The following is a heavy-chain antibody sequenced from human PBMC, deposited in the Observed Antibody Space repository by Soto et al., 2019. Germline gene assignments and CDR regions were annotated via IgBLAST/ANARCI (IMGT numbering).Heavy chain of an antibody. CDR2: IKQDGSEK. D-gene: IGHD3-22*01. J-gene: IGHJ6*02. Sequence: GGSLRLSCAASGFTFSSYWMSWVRQAPGKGLEWVANIKQDGSEKYYVDSVKGRFTISRDNAKNSLYLQMNSLRAEDTAVYYCARDDKFSNYFEYGMDVWGQGTTVTVSS. CDR3: ARDDKFSNYFEYGMDV. CDR1: GFTFSSYW. V-gene: IGHV3-7*05.